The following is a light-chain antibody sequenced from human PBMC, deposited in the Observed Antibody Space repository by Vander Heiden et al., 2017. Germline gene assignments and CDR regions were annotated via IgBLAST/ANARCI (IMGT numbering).Light chain of an antibody. V-gene: IGKV2-28*01. Sequence: DIVMTQSPLSLPVTPGEPASISCRSSQSLLHSNGYNYLDWYLQKPGQSPQLLIYLGSNRASGVPDRFSGSGSGTDFTLKISRVEAEDVGVYYCMQALQTPITFGRGTKVEIK. J-gene: IGKJ4*01. CDR3: MQALQTPIT. CDR2: LGS. CDR1: QSLLHSNGYNY.